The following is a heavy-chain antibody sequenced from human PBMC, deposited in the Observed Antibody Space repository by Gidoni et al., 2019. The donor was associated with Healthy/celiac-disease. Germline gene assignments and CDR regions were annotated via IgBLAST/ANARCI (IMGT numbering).Heavy chain of an antibody. CDR1: GFTFSGSA. J-gene: IGHJ4*02. CDR3: TRRTDGYNSPFDY. CDR2: IRSKANSYAT. D-gene: IGHD5-12*01. V-gene: IGHV3-73*02. Sequence: EVQLVESGGGLVQPGGSLKLSCAASGFTFSGSAMHWVRQASGKGLEWVGRIRSKANSYATAYAASVKGRFTISRDDSKNTAYLQMNSLKTEDTAVYYCTRRTDGYNSPFDYWGQGTLVTVSS.